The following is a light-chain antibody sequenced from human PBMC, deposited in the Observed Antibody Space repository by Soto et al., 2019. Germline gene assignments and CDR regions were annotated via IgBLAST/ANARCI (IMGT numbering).Light chain of an antibody. CDR1: QSVSSSY. J-gene: IGKJ4*01. V-gene: IGKV3-20*01. Sequence: EIGLTQSPGTLSLSPGERVTLSCRASQSVSSSYLAWYQQKPGQAPRLLIYGASSRATGIPDRFSGSGSGTDFTLTISRLEPEDFAVYYCQQYGSSPLTFGRGTKVEIK. CDR3: QQYGSSPLT. CDR2: GAS.